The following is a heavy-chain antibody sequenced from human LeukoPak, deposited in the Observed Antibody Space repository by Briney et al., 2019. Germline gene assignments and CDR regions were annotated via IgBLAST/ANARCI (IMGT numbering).Heavy chain of an antibody. Sequence: GRSLRLSCAASGFTFSSYAMHWVRHAPGKGLEWVAVISYDGSNKYYADSVKGRFTISRDNSKNTLYLQMNSLRAEDTAVYYCARARYQLPRPGFGGSVAGSTYFDYWGQGTLVTVSS. CDR3: ARARYQLPRPGFGGSVAGSTYFDY. J-gene: IGHJ4*02. CDR1: GFTFSSYA. V-gene: IGHV3-30*04. D-gene: IGHD2-2*01. CDR2: ISYDGSNK.